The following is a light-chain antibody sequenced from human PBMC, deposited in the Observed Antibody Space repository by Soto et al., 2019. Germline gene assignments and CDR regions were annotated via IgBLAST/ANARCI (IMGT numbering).Light chain of an antibody. CDR3: HQSYSTPWT. CDR1: QNIYTY. J-gene: IGKJ1*01. V-gene: IGKV1-39*01. Sequence: DIQMTQSPSSLSAPIGDRVTITCRASQNIYTYLNWYQQKVGKASKLLIYSASSLQSGVPSRFSGSGSGTDFTLTISSLQPEDFATYYCHQSYSTPWTFGPGTKVDIK. CDR2: SAS.